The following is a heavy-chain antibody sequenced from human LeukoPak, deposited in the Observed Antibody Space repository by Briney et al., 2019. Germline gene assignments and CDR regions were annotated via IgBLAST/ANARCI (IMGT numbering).Heavy chain of an antibody. D-gene: IGHD3-9*01. J-gene: IGHJ4*02. V-gene: IGHV3-49*04. CDR3: TRDRELTGYYYY. CDR2: IRSKAYGGTT. CDR1: GFTFGDYA. Sequence: GGSLRLSCTASGFTFGDYAMSWVRQAPGKGLEWVGFIRSKAYGGTTEYAASVKGRFTISRDDSKSIAYLQMNSLKTEDTAVYYCTRDRELTGYYYYSGQGTLVTVSS.